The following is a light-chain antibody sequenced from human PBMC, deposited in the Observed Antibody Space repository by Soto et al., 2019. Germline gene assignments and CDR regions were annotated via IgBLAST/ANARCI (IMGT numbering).Light chain of an antibody. CDR2: EVS. CDR1: SSDIGGYDY. CDR3: SSYTSSSTLVV. Sequence: QSVLTQPASVSGSPGQSITISCTGTSSDIGGYDYVSWYQRHPGKAPKLMIYEVSSRPSGVSNRFSGSKSGNTASLTISGLQAEDEADYYCSSYTSSSTLVVFGGGTKVTVL. J-gene: IGLJ2*01. V-gene: IGLV2-14*01.